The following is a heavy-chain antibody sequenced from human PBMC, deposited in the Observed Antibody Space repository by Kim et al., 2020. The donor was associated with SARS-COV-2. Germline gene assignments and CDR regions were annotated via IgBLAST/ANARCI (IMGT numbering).Heavy chain of an antibody. CDR2: IIPIFGTA. V-gene: IGHV1-69*13. CDR3: ARGGYDILTGTPYYYYGMDV. D-gene: IGHD3-9*01. Sequence: SVKVSCKASGGTFSSYAISWVRQAPGQGLEWMGGIIPIFGTANYAQKFQGRVTITADESTSTAYMELSSLRSEDTAVYYCARGGYDILTGTPYYYYGMDVWGQGTTVTVSS. CDR1: GGTFSSYA. J-gene: IGHJ6*02.